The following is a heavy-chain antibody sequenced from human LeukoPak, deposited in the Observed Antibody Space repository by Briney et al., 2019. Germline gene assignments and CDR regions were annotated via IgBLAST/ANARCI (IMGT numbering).Heavy chain of an antibody. CDR3: ARDDNWGYAFDI. CDR1: GFTFDDYG. Sequence: GGSLRLSCAASGFTFDDYGMSWVRQAPGKGLEWVSGINWNGGSTGYADSVKGRFTISRDNAKNSLYLQMNSLRAEDTAVYYCARDDNWGYAFDIWGQGTMVTVSS. D-gene: IGHD7-27*01. V-gene: IGHV3-20*04. J-gene: IGHJ3*02. CDR2: INWNGGST.